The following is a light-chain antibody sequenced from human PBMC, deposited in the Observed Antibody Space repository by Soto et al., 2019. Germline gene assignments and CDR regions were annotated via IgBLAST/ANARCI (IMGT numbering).Light chain of an antibody. Sequence: EIVLTQSPATLSLSPGERATLSCRASQSIGLAIAWYQHKPGQAPRLLIYGASSRATGIPDRFSGSGSGTDFTLTISRLEPEDFAVYYCQQYGSSYTFGQGTKLEIK. J-gene: IGKJ2*01. V-gene: IGKV3-20*01. CDR3: QQYGSSYT. CDR2: GAS. CDR1: QSIGLA.